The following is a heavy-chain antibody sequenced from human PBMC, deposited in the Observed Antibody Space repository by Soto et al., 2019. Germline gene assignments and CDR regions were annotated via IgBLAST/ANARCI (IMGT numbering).Heavy chain of an antibody. V-gene: IGHV4-59*01. CDR2: IYHSGST. CDR3: ARRDTAYAFDI. D-gene: IGHD5-18*01. J-gene: IGHJ3*02. CDR1: GGPISSYY. Sequence: KPSETLSLTCTASGGPISSYYWSWIRQPPGKGLEWIGHIYHSGSTNYNPSLKSRVTISVDTSKNQFSLKLSSVTAADTAVYYCARRDTAYAFDIWDQGTMVTVSS.